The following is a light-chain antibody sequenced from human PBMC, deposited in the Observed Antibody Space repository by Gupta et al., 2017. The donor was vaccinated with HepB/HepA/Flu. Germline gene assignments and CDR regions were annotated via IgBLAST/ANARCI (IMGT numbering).Light chain of an antibody. J-gene: IGLJ1*01. Sequence: QSALTQPPSVSGSPGQSVTISCTGTNSDIGSYNRVSWYQQAPGTAPKLIIYEVNSRPSGVPDRFSGSKSGNTASLTISGLQTGDEADYYCTSFTTSGTFLFGTGTKVTVL. CDR2: EVN. CDR1: NSDIGSYNR. CDR3: TSFTTSGTFL. V-gene: IGLV2-18*02.